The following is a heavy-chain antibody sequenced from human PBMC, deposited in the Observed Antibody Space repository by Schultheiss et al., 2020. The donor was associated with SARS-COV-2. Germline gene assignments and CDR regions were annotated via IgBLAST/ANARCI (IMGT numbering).Heavy chain of an antibody. CDR2: INHSGST. CDR3: ARAAYSSSWTYYYYYYMDV. CDR1: GGSFSGYY. V-gene: IGHV4-34*01. D-gene: IGHD6-13*01. Sequence: SETLSLTCAVYGGSFSGYYWSWIRQPPGKGLEWIGEINHSGSTNYNPSLKSRVTISVDTSKNQFSLKLSSVTAADTAVYYCARAAYSSSWTYYYYYYMDVWGKWTTVTVSS. J-gene: IGHJ6*03.